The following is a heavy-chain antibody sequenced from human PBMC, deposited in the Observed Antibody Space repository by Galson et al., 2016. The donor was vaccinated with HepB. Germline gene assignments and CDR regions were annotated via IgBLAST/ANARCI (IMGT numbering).Heavy chain of an antibody. CDR2: IDPSDSYP. V-gene: IGHV5-10-1*01. CDR3: ARHRYYYDSSGYYYALGY. Sequence: QSGAEVTKPGESLMISCKGSGYSFTSYWISWVRQMPGKGLEWMGRIDPSDSYPNYSPSFQGHVTISADKSMSTAYLQWSSLKASDTAMYYCARHRYYYDSSGYYYALGYWGQGTLVTVSS. CDR1: GYSFTSYW. D-gene: IGHD3-22*01. J-gene: IGHJ4*02.